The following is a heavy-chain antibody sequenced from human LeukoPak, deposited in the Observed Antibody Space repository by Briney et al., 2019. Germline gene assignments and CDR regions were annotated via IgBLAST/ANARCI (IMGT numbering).Heavy chain of an antibody. V-gene: IGHV4-34*01. CDR3: ARRYRASPVIFSTNNWFDP. CDR2: INHSGST. D-gene: IGHD3-9*01. Sequence: RAGGSLRLSCAASGFTFSSYGMSWVRQPPGKGLEWIGEINHSGSTNYNPSLKSRVTISVDTSKNQFSLKLSSVTAADTAVYYCARRYRASPVIFSTNNWFDPWGQGTLVTVSS. J-gene: IGHJ5*02. CDR1: GFTFSSYG.